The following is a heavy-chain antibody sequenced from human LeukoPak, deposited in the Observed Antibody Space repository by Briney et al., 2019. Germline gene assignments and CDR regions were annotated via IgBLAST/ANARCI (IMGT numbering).Heavy chain of an antibody. V-gene: IGHV1-2*02. J-gene: IGHJ4*02. CDR1: GYTFTGYY. CDR3: ARVIILRGYDFWSGYYMPFDY. Sequence: GASVKVPCKASGYTFTGYYMHWVRQAPGQGLEWMGWINPNSGGTNYAQKFQGRVTMTRDTSISTAYMELSRLRSDDTAVYYCARVIILRGYDFWSGYYMPFDYWGQGTLVTVSS. D-gene: IGHD3-3*01. CDR2: INPNSGGT.